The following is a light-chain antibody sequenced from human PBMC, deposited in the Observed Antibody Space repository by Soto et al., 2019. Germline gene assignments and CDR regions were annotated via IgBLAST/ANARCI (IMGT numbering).Light chain of an antibody. V-gene: IGLV1-47*01. CDR1: SSNIGSNY. CDR2: RNN. Sequence: QLVLTQPPSASGTPGQRVTISCSGSSSNIGSNYVFWYQHLPGTAPKLLIYRNNQRPSGVPDRFSGSKSGTSASLAISGLRSEDETDYYCAAWDDSLSGVVFGGGIQLTVL. J-gene: IGLJ2*01. CDR3: AAWDDSLSGVV.